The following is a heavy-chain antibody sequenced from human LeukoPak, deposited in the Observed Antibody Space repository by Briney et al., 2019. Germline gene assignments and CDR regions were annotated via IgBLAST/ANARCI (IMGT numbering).Heavy chain of an antibody. CDR1: GGSFSGYH. Sequence: SETLSLTCAVYGGSFSGYHWSWIRQPPGKGLEWIGEINHSGSTNYNPSLKSRVTISVDTSKNQFSLKLSPVTAADTAVYYCARAGNYPDYWGQGTLVTVSS. D-gene: IGHD4-11*01. CDR3: ARAGNYPDY. CDR2: INHSGST. J-gene: IGHJ4*02. V-gene: IGHV4-34*01.